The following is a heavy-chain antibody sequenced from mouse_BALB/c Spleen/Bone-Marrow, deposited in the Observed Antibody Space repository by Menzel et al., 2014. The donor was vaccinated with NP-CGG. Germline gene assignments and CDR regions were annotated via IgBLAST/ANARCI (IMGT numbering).Heavy chain of an antibody. Sequence: EVKLMESGGGLVRPKGLLKLSCAASGFTFNTFAMNWVRQAPGKGLEWVARIRSKSNNFATYYADSVKDRFTISRDDSQSMLYLQVNNLKTEDTAMYYCVRGIYYYGSNYKNSALDYWGQGTSVTVSS. CDR2: IRSKSNNFAT. V-gene: IGHV10-1*02. CDR3: VRGIYYYGSNYKNSALDY. D-gene: IGHD1-1*01. J-gene: IGHJ4*01. CDR1: GFTFNTFA.